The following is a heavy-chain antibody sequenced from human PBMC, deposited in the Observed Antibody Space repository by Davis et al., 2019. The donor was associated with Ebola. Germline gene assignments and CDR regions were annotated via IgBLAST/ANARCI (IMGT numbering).Heavy chain of an antibody. D-gene: IGHD5-24*01. CDR3: ARERWLQVGDGTDV. CDR1: GASIKSGSNF. CDR2: IYNSGST. V-gene: IGHV4-61*09. J-gene: IGHJ6*02. Sequence: PSETLSLTCTVSGASIKSGSNFWTWIRQPAGRGLEWIGNIYNSGSTRYNPSLRSRATISVDTSKTQVFLKPNSVTAADTAVYYCARERWLQVGDGTDVWGQGATVIVSS.